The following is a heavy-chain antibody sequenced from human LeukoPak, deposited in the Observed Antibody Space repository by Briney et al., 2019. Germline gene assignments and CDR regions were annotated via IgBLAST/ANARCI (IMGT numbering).Heavy chain of an antibody. Sequence: SETLSLTCAVYGGSFSGYYWSWIRQPPGKGLEWFGEINHSGSTNYNPPPKSRVPISVVTSRNQFPLKLSSVTAADTAVYYCAKLRPLVVTAMHPDDAFDIWGQGTMVTVSS. CDR3: AKLRPLVVTAMHPDDAFDI. J-gene: IGHJ3*02. D-gene: IGHD2-21*02. V-gene: IGHV4-34*01. CDR1: GGSFSGYY. CDR2: INHSGST.